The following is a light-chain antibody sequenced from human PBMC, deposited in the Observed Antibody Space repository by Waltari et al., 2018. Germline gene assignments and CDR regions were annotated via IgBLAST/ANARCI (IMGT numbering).Light chain of an antibody. Sequence: EIVLTQSPATLSLSPGDRAPLSCRASQSIGTFLAWLQQQPGQAPSLLIDDASYRATDSPARFSGAGSGTDFTLTISSLEPEDFAVYFCQQRSDWPRTFGQGTRVEIK. V-gene: IGKV3-11*01. CDR2: DAS. J-gene: IGKJ1*01. CDR3: QQRSDWPRT. CDR1: QSIGTF.